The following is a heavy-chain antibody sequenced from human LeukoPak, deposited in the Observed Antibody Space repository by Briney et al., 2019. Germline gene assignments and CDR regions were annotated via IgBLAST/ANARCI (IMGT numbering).Heavy chain of an antibody. J-gene: IGHJ4*02. CDR1: GFTFSSYG. CDR3: TRLGYYYGSGSPNQY. D-gene: IGHD3-10*01. V-gene: IGHV3-33*01. Sequence: GRSLRLSCAASGFTFSSYGMHWVRQAPGKGLEWVAVIWYDGSNKYYADSVKGRFTISRDNSKNTAYLQMNSLKTEDTAVYYCTRLGYYYGSGSPNQYWGQGTLVTVSS. CDR2: IWYDGSNK.